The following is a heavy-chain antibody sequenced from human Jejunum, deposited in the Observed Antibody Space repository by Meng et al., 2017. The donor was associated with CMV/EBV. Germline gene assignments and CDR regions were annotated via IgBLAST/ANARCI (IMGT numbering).Heavy chain of an antibody. Sequence: SGFIFSNYAMSWVRQSPGKGLEWVSITYGGGVTTYSADFVKGRFTISRDNSMNTVFLQMNSLRTDDTAVYYCAKGDSSGTSYFDYWGQGTLVTVSS. J-gene: IGHJ4*02. D-gene: IGHD3-22*01. CDR1: GFIFSNYA. CDR2: TYGGGVTT. V-gene: IGHV3-23*03. CDR3: AKGDSSGTSYFDY.